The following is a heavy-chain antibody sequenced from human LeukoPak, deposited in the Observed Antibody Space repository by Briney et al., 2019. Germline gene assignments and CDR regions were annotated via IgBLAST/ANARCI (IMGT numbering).Heavy chain of an antibody. CDR3: ARGSVDAFDI. CDR2: INHSGST. J-gene: IGHJ3*02. V-gene: IGHV4-34*01. Sequence: SETLSLTCAVYGGSFSGYYWSWIRQPPGKGLEWIGEINHSGSTNYNPSLKSRVTISVDTSKNQFSLKLSSVTAADTAVYYCARGSVDAFDIWGQGTMVTVSS. CDR1: GGSFSGYY.